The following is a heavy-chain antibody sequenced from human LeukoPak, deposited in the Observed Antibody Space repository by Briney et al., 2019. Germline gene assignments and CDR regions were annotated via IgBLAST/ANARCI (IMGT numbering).Heavy chain of an antibody. D-gene: IGHD3-10*01. V-gene: IGHV4-39*02. CDR3: AKDLRVLLWFGEADY. CDR2: IYYSGST. J-gene: IGHJ4*02. Sequence: PSETLSLTCTVSGGSISSSSYYWGWIRQPPGKGLEWIGSIYYSGSTYYNPSLKSRVTISVDTSKNQFSLKLSSVTAADTAVYYCAKDLRVLLWFGEADYWGQGTLVTVSS. CDR1: GGSISSSSYY.